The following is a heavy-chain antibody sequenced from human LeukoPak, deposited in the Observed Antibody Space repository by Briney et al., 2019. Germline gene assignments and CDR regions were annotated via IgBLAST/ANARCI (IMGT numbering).Heavy chain of an antibody. CDR3: ARESDTAMVPYLDY. V-gene: IGHV1-2*06. Sequence: ASVKVSCKASGYTFTGYYMHWVRQAPGQGLEWMGRINPNSGGTNYAQKFQGRVTMTRDTSISTAYMELSRLRSDDTAVYYCARESDTAMVPYLDYWGQGTLVTVSS. J-gene: IGHJ4*02. CDR1: GYTFTGYY. D-gene: IGHD5-18*01. CDR2: INPNSGGT.